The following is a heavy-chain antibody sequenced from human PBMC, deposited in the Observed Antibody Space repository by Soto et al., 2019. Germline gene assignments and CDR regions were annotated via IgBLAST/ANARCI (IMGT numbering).Heavy chain of an antibody. CDR2: IKQDGSEK. CDR3: ARAYGGPYFDY. J-gene: IGHJ4*02. CDR1: GFTFSSYW. V-gene: IGHV3-7*01. Sequence: EVQLVESGGGLVQPGGSLRLSCAASGFTFSSYWMSWVRQAPGKGLEWVANIKQDGSEKYYVDSVKGRFTISRDNAKNSLYLQMNRLRAEGTAVYCCARAYGGPYFDYWGQGTLVTVSS. D-gene: IGHD3-10*01.